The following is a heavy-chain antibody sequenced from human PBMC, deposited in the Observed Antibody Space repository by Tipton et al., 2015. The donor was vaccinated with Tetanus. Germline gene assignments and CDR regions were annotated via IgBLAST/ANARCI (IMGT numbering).Heavy chain of an antibody. CDR2: ISYSGSS. CDR1: GGSVRGGDYQ. CDR3: ARANYASSKKGPFDS. V-gene: IGHV4-61*08. Sequence: LRLSCTVSGGSVRGGDYQWNWIRQPPGKGLEWLAYISYSGSSNSNYSLKSRLTISRDTSKNQFSLRLSSGTAADTAVYYCARANYASSKKGPFDSWGQGTLVIVSS. J-gene: IGHJ4*02. D-gene: IGHD5-24*01.